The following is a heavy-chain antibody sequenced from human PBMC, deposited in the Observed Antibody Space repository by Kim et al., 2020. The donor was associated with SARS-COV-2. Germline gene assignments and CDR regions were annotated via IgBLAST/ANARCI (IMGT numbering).Heavy chain of an antibody. Sequence: NPTYPQGFTGRFVFSLDTSVSTAYLQISSLKAEDTAVYYCARVKRWATLDYWGQGTLVTVSS. CDR2: NP. V-gene: IGHV7-4-1*02. J-gene: IGHJ4*02. D-gene: IGHD5-12*01. CDR3: ARVKRWATLDY.